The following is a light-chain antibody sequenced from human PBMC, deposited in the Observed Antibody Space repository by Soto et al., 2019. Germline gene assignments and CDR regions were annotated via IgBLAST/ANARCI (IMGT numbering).Light chain of an antibody. Sequence: QSALTQPASVSGSPGQSITISCTGTSSDVGGYNYVSWYQQHPGKAPKLMIYDVSNRPSGVSNRFSGSKSGNTASLTLTGLQAEDEADYYCSSYTSSSTDVFGTGTKLTVL. CDR3: SSYTSSSTDV. V-gene: IGLV2-14*01. J-gene: IGLJ1*01. CDR1: SSDVGGYNY. CDR2: DVS.